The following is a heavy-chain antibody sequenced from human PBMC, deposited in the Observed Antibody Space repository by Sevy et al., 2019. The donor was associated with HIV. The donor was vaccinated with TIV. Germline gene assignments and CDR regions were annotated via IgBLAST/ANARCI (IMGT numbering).Heavy chain of an antibody. V-gene: IGHV3-23*01. CDR3: AREGCTKPHDY. J-gene: IGHJ4*02. Sequence: GGSLRLSCAASGFTFSKYSMSWVRQPPGKGLEWVSTLSFWCGEINYADSVKGRFTISRDNSKSWVYLQMNNLRHEDTAVYYCAREGCTKPHDYWGQGTLVTVSS. CDR1: GFTFSKYS. D-gene: IGHD2-8*01. CDR2: LSFWCGEI.